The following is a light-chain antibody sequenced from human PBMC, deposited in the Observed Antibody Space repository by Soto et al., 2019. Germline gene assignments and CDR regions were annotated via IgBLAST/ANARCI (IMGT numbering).Light chain of an antibody. CDR3: QQYGGSPWT. CDR1: QSVSSSY. J-gene: IGKJ1*01. V-gene: IGKV3-20*01. Sequence: EIVLTQSPGTLSFSPGERATLSCRASQSVSSSYLAWYQQKPGQAPRLLIYDASSRATGIPDRFSGSGSGTDFTLTISRLEPEDFAVYYCQQYGGSPWTFGQGTKVEIK. CDR2: DAS.